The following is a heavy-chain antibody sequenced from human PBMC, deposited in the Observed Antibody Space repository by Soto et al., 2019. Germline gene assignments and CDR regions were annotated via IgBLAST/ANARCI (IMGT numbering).Heavy chain of an antibody. Sequence: QVQLQQWGAGLLKPSETLSLTCAVYGGSFSGYYWSWIRQPPGKGLEWIGEINHSGSTNYNPSLKSRVTISVDTSKNQFSLKLSSVTAADTAVYYCARGGIAVAGTYFDYWGQGTLVTVSS. CDR3: ARGGIAVAGTYFDY. CDR2: INHSGST. CDR1: GGSFSGYY. J-gene: IGHJ4*02. V-gene: IGHV4-34*01. D-gene: IGHD6-19*01.